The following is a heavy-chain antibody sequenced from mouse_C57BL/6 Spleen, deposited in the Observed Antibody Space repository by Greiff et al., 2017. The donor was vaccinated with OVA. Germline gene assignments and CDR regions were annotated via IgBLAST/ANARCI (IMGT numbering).Heavy chain of an antibody. CDR1: GYTFTNYW. V-gene: IGHV1-63*01. CDR3: ARGRYEGFDY. CDR2: IYPGGGYT. J-gene: IGHJ2*01. Sequence: QVQLQQSGAELVRPGTSVKMSCKASGYTFTNYWIGWAKQRPGHGLEWIGDIYPGGGYTNYNEKFKGKATLTADKSSSTAYMQFSSLTSEDSAIYYCARGRYEGFDYWGQGTTLTVSS. D-gene: IGHD2-14*01.